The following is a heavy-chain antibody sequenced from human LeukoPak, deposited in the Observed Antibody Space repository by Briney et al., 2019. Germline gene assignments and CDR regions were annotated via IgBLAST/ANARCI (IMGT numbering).Heavy chain of an antibody. Sequence: GGSLRLSCAASGFTFDDYGMSWVRQAPGKGLEWVANIKQDGSEKYYVDSVKGRFTISRDNAKNSLYLQMNSLRAEDTAVYYCARVGIEGFWSGYYGDYYYYMDVWGKGTTVTVSS. CDR1: GFTFDDYG. V-gene: IGHV3-7*01. CDR2: IKQDGSEK. J-gene: IGHJ6*03. D-gene: IGHD3-3*01. CDR3: ARVGIEGFWSGYYGDYYYYMDV.